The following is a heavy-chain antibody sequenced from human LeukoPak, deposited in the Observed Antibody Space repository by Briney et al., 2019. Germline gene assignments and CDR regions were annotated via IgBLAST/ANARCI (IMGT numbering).Heavy chain of an antibody. D-gene: IGHD3-22*01. CDR3: ARDHNYYDKVWFDP. CDR2: IYYSGST. Sequence: GSLRLSCAATGFTFSDYYMSWIRQAPGKGLEWIGYIYYSGSTNYNPSLKSRVTISVDTSKNQFSLKLSSVTAADTAVYYCARDHNYYDKVWFDPWGQGTLVTVSS. J-gene: IGHJ5*02. CDR1: GFTFSDYY. V-gene: IGHV4-59*01.